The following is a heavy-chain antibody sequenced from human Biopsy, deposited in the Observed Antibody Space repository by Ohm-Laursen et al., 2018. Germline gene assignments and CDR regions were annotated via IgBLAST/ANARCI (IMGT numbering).Heavy chain of an antibody. CDR1: GGSIISYY. V-gene: IGHV4-59*01. CDR2: VYNGGIT. J-gene: IGHJ5*02. D-gene: IGHD3-3*01. CDR3: ARTPRDSFWSGSYKRGLWFDP. Sequence: TLSLTCSVSGGSIISYYWTWIRQPPGKGPEWIGHVYNGGITNYNPSLKSRVTISKDTSKNQFSLQVNSVTAADTAVYYCARTPRDSFWSGSYKRGLWFDPWGQGTLVSVSS.